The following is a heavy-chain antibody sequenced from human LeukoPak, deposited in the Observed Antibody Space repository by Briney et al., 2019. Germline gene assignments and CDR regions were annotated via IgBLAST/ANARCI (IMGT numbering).Heavy chain of an antibody. CDR2: ISAYNGNT. D-gene: IGHD3-9*01. CDR3: ARERGYYDILTGYYAYYYYYGMDV. J-gene: IGHJ6*02. V-gene: IGHV1-18*01. Sequence: ASVKVSCKASGYTFTSYGISWVRQAPGQGLEWMGWISAYNGNTNYAQKLQGRVTMTTDTSTSTAYMELRSLRSDDTAVYYCARERGYYDILTGYYAYYYYYGMDVWGQGTTVTVSS. CDR1: GYTFTSYG.